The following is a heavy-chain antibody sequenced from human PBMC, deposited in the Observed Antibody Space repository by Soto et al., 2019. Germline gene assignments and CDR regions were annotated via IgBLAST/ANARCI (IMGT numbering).Heavy chain of an antibody. CDR1: GGSISSSSYY. CDR3: ARHRGTSYWYFDL. V-gene: IGHV4-39*01. J-gene: IGHJ2*01. D-gene: IGHD3-16*01. CDR2: IYYSGST. Sequence: QLQLQESGPGLVKPSETLSLTCTVSGGSISSSSYYWGWIRQPPGKGLEWIGSIYYSGSTYYNPSLKSRVTISVDTSKNQFSLKLSSVTAADTAVYYCARHRGTSYWYFDLWGRGTLVTVSS.